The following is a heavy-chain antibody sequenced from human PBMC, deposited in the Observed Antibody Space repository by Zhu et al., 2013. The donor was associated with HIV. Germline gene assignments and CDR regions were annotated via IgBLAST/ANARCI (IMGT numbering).Heavy chain of an antibody. CDR1: GYTFTNYG. CDR3: AREQCSSTTCYQYMDV. D-gene: IGHD2-2*01. J-gene: IGHJ6*03. Sequence: QVQLVQSGAEVKKPGASVKVSCKASGYTFTNYGISWVRQAPGQGLEWMGWITVNNGDTNYAHMFEDRVTMTTDISTRTAYMELRSLIFDDTAVYYCAREQCSSTTCYQYMDVWGKGTTVTVSS. V-gene: IGHV1-18*01. CDR2: ITVNNGDT.